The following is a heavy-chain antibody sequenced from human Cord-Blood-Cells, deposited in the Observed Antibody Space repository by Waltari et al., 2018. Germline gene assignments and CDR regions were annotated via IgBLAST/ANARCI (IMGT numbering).Heavy chain of an antibody. J-gene: IGHJ5*02. CDR2: IYYSGRP. CDR1: GGSISSSSYY. CDR3: ARQTAYYYDSSGYYFDWFDP. Sequence: QLQLQESGPGLVKPSETLSLTCTVSGGSISSSSYYWGWIRQPPGKGLEWIGSIYYSGRPPYNPSLKSRVTISVDTSKNQFSLKLSSVTAADTAVYYCARQTAYYYDSSGYYFDWFDPWGQGTLVTVSS. V-gene: IGHV4-39*01. D-gene: IGHD3-22*01.